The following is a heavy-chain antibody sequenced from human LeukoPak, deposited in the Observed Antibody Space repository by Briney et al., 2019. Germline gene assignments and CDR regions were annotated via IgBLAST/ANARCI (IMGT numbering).Heavy chain of an antibody. D-gene: IGHD3-3*01. V-gene: IGHV1-58*01. Sequence: ASVKVSCKASGFTFTSSAVQWVRQARGQRLEWIGWIVVGSGNTNYAQKFQERVTITRDMSTSTAYMKLSSLRSEDTAVYYCAAILDYDFWSGYAFDIWGQGTMVTVSS. CDR1: GFTFTSSA. CDR2: IVVGSGNT. J-gene: IGHJ3*02. CDR3: AAILDYDFWSGYAFDI.